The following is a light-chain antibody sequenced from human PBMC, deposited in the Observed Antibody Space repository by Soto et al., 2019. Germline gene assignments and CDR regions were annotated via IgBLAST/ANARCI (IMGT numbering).Light chain of an antibody. CDR2: RNE. CDR1: RSNIGNNY. Sequence: QSVLTQPPSASGTPGQSVTISCSGTRSNIGNNYVYWYQHLPGAAPKLLIYRNEKRASGVPDRFSGSKSGTSAALAISGLRSEDEADYYCASWDDSLSGYVVFGGGTKLTVL. V-gene: IGLV1-47*01. CDR3: ASWDDSLSGYVV. J-gene: IGLJ2*01.